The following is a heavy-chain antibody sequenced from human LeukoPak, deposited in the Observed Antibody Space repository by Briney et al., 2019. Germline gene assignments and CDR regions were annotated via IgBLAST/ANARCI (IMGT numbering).Heavy chain of an antibody. CDR3: AKDAYLIAVAGNYFDY. CDR2: VSGSGGST. J-gene: IGHJ4*02. V-gene: IGHV3-23*01. D-gene: IGHD6-19*01. CDR1: GFTFDDYA. Sequence: GGSLRLSCAASGFTFDDYAMHWVRQAPGKGLEWVSTVSGSGGSTYYADSVKGRFTISRDNSKNTLYLQMNSLRAEDTAVYYCAKDAYLIAVAGNYFDYWGQGTLVTVSS.